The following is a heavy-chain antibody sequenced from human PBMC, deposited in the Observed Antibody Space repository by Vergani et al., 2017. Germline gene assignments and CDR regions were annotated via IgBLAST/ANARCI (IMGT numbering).Heavy chain of an antibody. Sequence: QLQLQESGPGLVKPSATLSLTSSVSGASIRSSNYYWGWIRQPPGKGLEWIASIYYSGSTYYNPSLKSRVTISVDTSKNQFSLKLSSVTAADTAVYFWARHSTVEWLVKLGWIDPWGQGILVTVSS. CDR1: GASIRSSNYY. D-gene: IGHD6-19*01. CDR3: ARHSTVEWLVKLGWIDP. J-gene: IGHJ5*02. CDR2: IYYSGST. V-gene: IGHV4-39*01.